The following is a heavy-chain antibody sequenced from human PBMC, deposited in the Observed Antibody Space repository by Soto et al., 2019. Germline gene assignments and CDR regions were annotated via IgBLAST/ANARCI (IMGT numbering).Heavy chain of an antibody. CDR3: ARGPSRRIAAAGTPFDY. CDR2: IWYDGSNK. J-gene: IGHJ4*02. V-gene: IGHV3-33*01. Sequence: GGSLRLSCAASGFTFSSYGMHWVRQAPGKGLEWVAVIWYDGSNKYYADSVKGRFTISRDNSKNTLYLQMNSLRAEDTAVYYCARGPSRRIAAAGTPFDYWGQGTLVTVSS. CDR1: GFTFSSYG. D-gene: IGHD6-13*01.